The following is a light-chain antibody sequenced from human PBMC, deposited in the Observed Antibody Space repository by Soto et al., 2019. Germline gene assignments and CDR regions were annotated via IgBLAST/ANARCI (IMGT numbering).Light chain of an antibody. CDR2: LGS. Sequence: LVVTQTPRSLPVTPGEPASMSCRSGQSLHSNGINYLHWYLQKPGQSPQLLIYLGSNRASGVPDRFSGSGSGTEYTLNIRRVEAEDVGVYYCMQALQKPSTFGQGTKVDIK. J-gene: IGKJ1*01. CDR1: QSLHSNGINY. V-gene: IGKV2-28*01. CDR3: MQALQKPST.